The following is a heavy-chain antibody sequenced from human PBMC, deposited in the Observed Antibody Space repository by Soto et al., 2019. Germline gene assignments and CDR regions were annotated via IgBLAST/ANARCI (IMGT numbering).Heavy chain of an antibody. CDR1: GFPFSSYS. V-gene: IGHV3-48*02. CDR2: ISSSSSAI. CDR3: ARFIRGVVNWFDP. D-gene: IGHD3-10*01. J-gene: IGHJ5*02. Sequence: GGSLRLSCAASGFPFSSYSMNWVRQAPGKGLEWVSYISSSSSAIYYADSVRGRFTISRDNAKNSLYLQMNSLRDEDTAVYYCARFIRGVVNWFDPWGQGTLVPVSS.